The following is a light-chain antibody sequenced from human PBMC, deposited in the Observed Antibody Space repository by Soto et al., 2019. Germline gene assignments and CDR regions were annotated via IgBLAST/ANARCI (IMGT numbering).Light chain of an antibody. J-gene: IGKJ2*01. CDR1: QTPRLSNEYTY. CDR2: LGS. CDR3: MQALQTGYT. V-gene: IGKV2-28*01. Sequence: DIVMTQSPLSLPVTPGEPASISCRFSQTPRLSNEYTYLDWNLQKPGQSPQLLIYLGSNRASGVPDRFSGSGSGTDFTLKISRVEAEDVGVYYCMQALQTGYTFGQGTKLEIK.